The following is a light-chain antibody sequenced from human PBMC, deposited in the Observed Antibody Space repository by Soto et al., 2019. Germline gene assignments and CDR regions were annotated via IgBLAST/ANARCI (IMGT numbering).Light chain of an antibody. V-gene: IGLV1-51*01. CDR2: DNN. J-gene: IGLJ1*01. CDR1: MRDVGAYNL. Sequence: QSVLTQPASVSGSPGQSITISCAGTMRDVGAYNLVSWYQQHPGRAPQLIIYDNNKRPSGIPDRFSGSKSGTSATLGITGLQPGDEADYYCGTWDKSLSAGVFGAGTKVTVL. CDR3: GTWDKSLSAGV.